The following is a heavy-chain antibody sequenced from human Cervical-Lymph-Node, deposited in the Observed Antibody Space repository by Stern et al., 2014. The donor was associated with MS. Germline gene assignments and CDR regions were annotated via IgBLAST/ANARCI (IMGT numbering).Heavy chain of an antibody. CDR1: GYTFSGYY. J-gene: IGHJ4*02. Sequence: QVKLVQSGAEVKKPGASVKVSCKASGYTFSGYYIHWVRQAPGQGLEWMGRINPNTGGTNPAQKFQGTVTMTRDTSISTAYMELSRLRSDDTAVYYCARVNSSGWYFFDYWGQGTLVTVSS. D-gene: IGHD6-19*01. CDR3: ARVNSSGWYFFDY. CDR2: INPNTGGT. V-gene: IGHV1-2*06.